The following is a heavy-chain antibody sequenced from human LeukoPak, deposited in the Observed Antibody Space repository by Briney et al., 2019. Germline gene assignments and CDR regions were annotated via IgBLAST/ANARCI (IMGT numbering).Heavy chain of an antibody. D-gene: IGHD1-26*01. Sequence: PSETLSLTCTVSGGSISSYYWSWIQQPPGKGLEWIGYIYYSGSTNYNPSLKSRVTISVDTSKNQFSLKLSSVTAADTAVYYCARDPGAVGATSWFDPWGQGTLVTVSS. CDR1: GGSISSYY. CDR2: IYYSGST. CDR3: ARDPGAVGATSWFDP. J-gene: IGHJ5*02. V-gene: IGHV4-59*01.